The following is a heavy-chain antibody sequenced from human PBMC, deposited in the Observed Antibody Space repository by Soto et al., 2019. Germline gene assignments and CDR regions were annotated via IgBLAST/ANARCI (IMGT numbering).Heavy chain of an antibody. CDR3: ARLPDCSSTSCYLKSFDY. Sequence: SETLSLTCTVSGGSISGSSYYWGWIRQPPGKGLEWIGSIYYSGSTYYNPSLKSRVTISVDTSKNQFSLKLSSVTAADTAVYYCARLPDCSSTSCYLKSFDYWGQGTLVTVSS. J-gene: IGHJ4*02. CDR2: IYYSGST. D-gene: IGHD2-2*01. CDR1: GGSISGSSYY. V-gene: IGHV4-39*01.